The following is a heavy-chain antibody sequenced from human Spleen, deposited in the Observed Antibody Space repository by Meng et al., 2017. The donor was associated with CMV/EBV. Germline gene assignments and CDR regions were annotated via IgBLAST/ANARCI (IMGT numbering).Heavy chain of an antibody. V-gene: IGHV3-23*01. J-gene: IGHJ5*02. D-gene: IGHD2-2*01. CDR3: AKGAGGYQLLDWFDP. Sequence: GGSLRLSCAASGFTFSSYAMTWVRQAPGKGLEWVSAISGSGGRRNYADSVKGRFTISRDNSKNTLNLQMNSLRANDTAVYYCAKGAGGYQLLDWFDPWGQGTLVTVSS. CDR2: ISGSGGRR. CDR1: GFTFSSYA.